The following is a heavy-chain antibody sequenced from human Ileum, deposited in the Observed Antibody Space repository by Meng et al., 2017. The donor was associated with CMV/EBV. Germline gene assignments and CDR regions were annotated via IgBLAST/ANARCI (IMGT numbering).Heavy chain of an antibody. Sequence: FRGYDWTWIRQPPGKGLEWIGEINHSGSTNYIPSLKSRVTISVDTSKNQFSLKLSSVTAADTAVYYCAAGRDRGYCSSSSCYHFDSWGQGTLVTVSS. J-gene: IGHJ4*02. D-gene: IGHD2-2*01. CDR3: AAGRDRGYCSSSSCYHFDS. V-gene: IGHV4-34*01. CDR2: INHSGST. CDR1: FRGYD.